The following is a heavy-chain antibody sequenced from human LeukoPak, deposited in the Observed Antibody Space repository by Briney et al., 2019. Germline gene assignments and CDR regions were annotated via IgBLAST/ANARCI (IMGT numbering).Heavy chain of an antibody. CDR2: INPSGGIT. V-gene: IGHV1-46*01. CDR3: ASDPGFVPLGDTWAAAGTDFDY. J-gene: IGHJ4*02. CDR1: GYTFTSYY. D-gene: IGHD6-13*01. Sequence: ASVKVSCKASGYTFTSYYMHWVRQSPGQPLEWMGIINPSGGITSYTQKFQGRVTMTRDMSTSTVYMELSSLRSEDTVVYYCASDPGFVPLGDTWAAAGTDFDYWGQGTLVTVSS.